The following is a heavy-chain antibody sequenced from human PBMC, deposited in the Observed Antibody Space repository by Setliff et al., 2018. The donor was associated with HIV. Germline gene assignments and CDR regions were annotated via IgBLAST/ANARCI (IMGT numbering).Heavy chain of an antibody. D-gene: IGHD4-17*01. CDR1: GYSISSGYY. CDR2: IYHSGST. CDR3: ARAAAGNTGPFDL. V-gene: IGHV4-38-2*01. J-gene: IGHJ4*02. Sequence: SETLSLTCAVSGYSISSGYYWGWIRQPPGKGLEWIGSIYHSGSTYYNPSLKSRVTISEDTSKNQFSLKLSSATAADTAVYYCARAAAGNTGPFDLWGQGSPVTVSS.